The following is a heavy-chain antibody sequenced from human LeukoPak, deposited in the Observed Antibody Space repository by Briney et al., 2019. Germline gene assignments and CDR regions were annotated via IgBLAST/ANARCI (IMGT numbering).Heavy chain of an antibody. J-gene: IGHJ4*02. Sequence: SETLSLTCTVSGGSISSSSYYWGWIRQPPGKGLEWIGSIYYSGSTYYNPSLKSRVTISVDTSKNQFSLKLSSVTAADTAVYYCARQSDYYDSSGQFDWGQGTLVTVPS. CDR2: IYYSGST. V-gene: IGHV4-39*01. D-gene: IGHD3-22*01. CDR1: GGSISSSSYY. CDR3: ARQSDYYDSSGQFD.